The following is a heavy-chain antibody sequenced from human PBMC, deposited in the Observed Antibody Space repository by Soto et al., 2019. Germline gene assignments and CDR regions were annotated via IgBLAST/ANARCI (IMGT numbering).Heavy chain of an antibody. CDR2: IRASGTG. V-gene: IGHV3-23*01. Sequence: EVQLLESGGGLVQPGGSLRLPCTASGFIFSTYAMGWVRQAPGKGLEWVSLIRASGTGYYADSVEGRFTISRDNSKNTLSLQMNGLRAEDSAIYYCAKDRGDSSWPYFAFWGQGTPVTVSS. J-gene: IGHJ4*02. CDR1: GFIFSTYA. D-gene: IGHD6-13*01. CDR3: AKDRGDSSWPYFAF.